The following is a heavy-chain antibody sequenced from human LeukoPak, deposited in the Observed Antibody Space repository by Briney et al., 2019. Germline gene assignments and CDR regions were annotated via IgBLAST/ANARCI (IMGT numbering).Heavy chain of an antibody. Sequence: GGSLRLSCAASGFXFSRYAIHWVRQAPGKGLEWVAVIWYDGSNKYYADSVKGRFTISRDNSKNTLYLQMNSLRAEDTAVYYCARAGRYCSGGSCYPAFDYWGQGTLVTVSS. D-gene: IGHD2-15*01. CDR3: ARAGRYCSGGSCYPAFDY. CDR1: GFXFSRYA. J-gene: IGHJ4*02. CDR2: IWYDGSNK. V-gene: IGHV3-33*08.